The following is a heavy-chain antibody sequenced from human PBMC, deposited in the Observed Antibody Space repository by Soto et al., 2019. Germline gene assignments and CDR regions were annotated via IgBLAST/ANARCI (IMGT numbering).Heavy chain of an antibody. D-gene: IGHD5-12*01. Sequence: PGGSLRLSCAASGFTFKNYAMHWVRQAPGKGLEWVASVSSYGANKFYGDSVQGRFTISRDDSKSTFYLQINSLRAEDTALYSCERGNSIDYQYYGFDVWGQGSKVTVSS. V-gene: IGHV3-30*04. CDR2: VSSYGANK. CDR3: ERGNSIDYQYYGFDV. CDR1: GFTFKNYA. J-gene: IGHJ6*02.